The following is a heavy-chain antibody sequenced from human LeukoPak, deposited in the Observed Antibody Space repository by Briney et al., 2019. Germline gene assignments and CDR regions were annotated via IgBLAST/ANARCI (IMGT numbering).Heavy chain of an antibody. V-gene: IGHV4-4*02. CDR3: TRGPHFDYLSKSYYGFDY. Sequence: PSETLSLTCAVPGGSISSTNWWSWIRQPPGKGLEWIGEIYHSGSTNYNPSLKSRGTISLDTSKNQFSLKLSSVTAADTAVYYCTRGPHFDYLSKSYYGFDYWGQGTLVTVSS. CDR1: GGSISSTNW. CDR2: IYHSGST. J-gene: IGHJ4*02. D-gene: IGHD3-9*01.